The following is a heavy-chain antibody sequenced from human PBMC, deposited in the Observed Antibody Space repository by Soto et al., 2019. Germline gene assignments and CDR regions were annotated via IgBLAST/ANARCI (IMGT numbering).Heavy chain of an antibody. CDR2: IYYSGST. J-gene: IGHJ3*02. V-gene: IGHV4-59*12. Sequence: SETLSLTCTVSGGSISSYYWSWIRQPPGKGLEWIGYIYYSGSTNYNPSLKSRVTISVDTSKNQFSLKLSSVTAADTAVYYCASGNQSGYCSSTSCSVAFAIWGQGTMVTVSS. D-gene: IGHD2-2*01. CDR3: ASGNQSGYCSSTSCSVAFAI. CDR1: GGSISSYY.